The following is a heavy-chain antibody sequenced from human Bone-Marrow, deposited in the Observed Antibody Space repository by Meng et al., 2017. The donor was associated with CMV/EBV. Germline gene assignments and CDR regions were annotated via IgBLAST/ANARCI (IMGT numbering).Heavy chain of an antibody. V-gene: IGHV1-18*01. J-gene: IGHJ4*02. CDR1: GYTSTSYG. Sequence: ASVKVSSKASGYTSTSYGISWVRQAPGQGLEWMGWTSAYNGNTNYAQKPQGRVTMTTDTSTRTAYMELRSLRSDDTAVYYCARGYSLGVSPYYFDYWGQGTLVPVSS. CDR2: TSAYNGNT. D-gene: IGHD3-16*01. CDR3: ARGYSLGVSPYYFDY.